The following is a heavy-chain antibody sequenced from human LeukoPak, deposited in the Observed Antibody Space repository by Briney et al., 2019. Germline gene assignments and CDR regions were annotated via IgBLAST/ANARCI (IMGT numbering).Heavy chain of an antibody. CDR2: INPNSGGT. V-gene: IGHV1-2*02. CDR3: ARSLGFAYYDILTGYSAYGYFDY. CDR1: GYTFTGYY. J-gene: IGHJ4*02. Sequence: GASVKVSCKASGYTFTGYYMHWVRQAPGQGLEWMGWINPNSGGTNYAQKFQGRVTMTRDTSISTAYMELSRLRSDDTAVYYCARSLGFAYYDILTGYSAYGYFDYWGQGTLVTVSS. D-gene: IGHD3-9*01.